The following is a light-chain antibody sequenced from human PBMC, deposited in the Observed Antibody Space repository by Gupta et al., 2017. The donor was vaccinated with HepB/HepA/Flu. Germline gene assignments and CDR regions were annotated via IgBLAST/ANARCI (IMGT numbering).Light chain of an antibody. J-gene: IGKJ1*01. CDR3: QQYYNAPWT. Sequence: DIVMTQSPDSLAVSLGERATINCKSSQSLFYNSDNRNYLAWYQHRPGQPPKLLIFWASARESGVPDRFSGSGSGTNFTLPISSLQAEDVSVYFCQQYYNAPWTFGHGTKVEIK. CDR2: WAS. V-gene: IGKV4-1*01. CDR1: QSLFYNSDNRNY.